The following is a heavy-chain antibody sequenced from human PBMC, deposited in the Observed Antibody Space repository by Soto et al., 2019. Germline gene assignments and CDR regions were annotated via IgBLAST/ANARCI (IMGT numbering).Heavy chain of an antibody. CDR1: GGTFSSYA. CDR3: ARDGEAGATYFDY. D-gene: IGHD1-26*01. J-gene: IGHJ4*02. V-gene: IGHV1-69*13. CDR2: IIPIFGTA. Sequence: ASVKVSCKASGGTFSSYAISWVRQAPGQGLEWMGGIIPIFGTANYAQKFQGRVTITADESTSTAYMELSSLRSEDTAVYYCARDGEAGATYFDYWGQGTLVTVS.